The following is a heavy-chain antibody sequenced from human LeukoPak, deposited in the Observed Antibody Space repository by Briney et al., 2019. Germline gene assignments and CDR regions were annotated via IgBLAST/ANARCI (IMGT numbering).Heavy chain of an antibody. Sequence: GGSLRLSCAASGFTFSSYGMHWVRQAPGKGLEWVAVISYDGSNKYYADSVKGRFTISRDNSKNTLYLQMNSLRAEDTAVYCCAKDCSYYYGSGSYSDYWGQGTLVTVSS. D-gene: IGHD3-10*01. CDR2: ISYDGSNK. J-gene: IGHJ4*02. CDR1: GFTFSSYG. CDR3: AKDCSYYYGSGSYSDY. V-gene: IGHV3-30*18.